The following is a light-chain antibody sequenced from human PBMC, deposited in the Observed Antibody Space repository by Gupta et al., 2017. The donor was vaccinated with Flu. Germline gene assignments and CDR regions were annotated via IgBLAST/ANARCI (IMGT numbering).Light chain of an antibody. V-gene: IGKV3-15*01. CDR1: QSISSN. CDR3: QQYSNWHGT. CDR2: DAS. J-gene: IGKJ1*01. Sequence: EIILTQSPATLSVSPGERATLSCRASQSISSNLAWYQQKPGQAPRLLIYDASTRATGIPARFTGSGSGTEFTLTVSSLRSEDFAVYYCQQYSNWHGTFGQGTKVE.